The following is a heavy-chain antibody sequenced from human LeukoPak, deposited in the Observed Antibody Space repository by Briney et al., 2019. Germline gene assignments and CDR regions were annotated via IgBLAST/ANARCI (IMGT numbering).Heavy chain of an antibody. Sequence: GGALQISFQGSGYIFTSYWIGWGRQVPGKGLEGMGIIYPGDSDTIYSPSFQGQVTISADKSITTSYLQWSSLKASATATYYCARRGYCSSTSCYKGPSSSSSWFDPWGQGTLVTVSS. CDR1: GYIFTSYW. D-gene: IGHD2-2*02. V-gene: IGHV5-51*01. J-gene: IGHJ5*02. CDR2: IYPGDSDT. CDR3: ARRGYCSSTSCYKGPSSSSSWFDP.